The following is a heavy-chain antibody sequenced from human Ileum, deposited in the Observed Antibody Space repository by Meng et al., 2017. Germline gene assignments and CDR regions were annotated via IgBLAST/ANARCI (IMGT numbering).Heavy chain of an antibody. Sequence: GESLKISCAASGFTFSGSWMSWVRQAPGKGLEGVANIKQDGSVGYYVDSVKGRFAISRDNGKNSLYLQMNSLRAEDTAVYYCARARWAAVAANYFDYWGQGTLVTVSS. CDR3: ARARWAAVAANYFDY. D-gene: IGHD6-19*01. J-gene: IGHJ4*02. CDR1: GFTFSGSW. CDR2: IKQDGSVG. V-gene: IGHV3-7*01.